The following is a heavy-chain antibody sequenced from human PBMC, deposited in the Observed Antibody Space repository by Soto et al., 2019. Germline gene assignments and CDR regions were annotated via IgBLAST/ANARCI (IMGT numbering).Heavy chain of an antibody. J-gene: IGHJ4*02. CDR2: FYYNGNN. CDR3: ARATGGINYFDY. CDR1: GVSIRSGGYY. D-gene: IGHD3-16*02. V-gene: IGHV4-31*03. Sequence: LSLTCTVSGVSIRSGGYYWSWIRQHPGKGLEWIGYFYYNGNNFYNPSLKGRLSISGDTSKNQFSLNLSSVTAADTAVYYCARATGGINYFDYWGQGTPVTVSS.